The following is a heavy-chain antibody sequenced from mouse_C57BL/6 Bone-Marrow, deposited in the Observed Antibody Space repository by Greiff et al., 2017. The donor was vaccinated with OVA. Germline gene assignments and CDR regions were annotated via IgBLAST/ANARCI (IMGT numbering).Heavy chain of an antibody. D-gene: IGHD2-4*01. CDR3: VKAKGYYDPYYAMDY. CDR1: GFTFTDYY. CDR2: IRNKANGYTT. Sequence: EVMLVDSGGGLVQPGASLRLSCAASGFTFTDYYMSWVRQPPGKAPEWLALIRNKANGYTTEYPASVKGRFTISRDNSQNILYLHMNTLRAEDSATYYCVKAKGYYDPYYAMDYWGQGTSVTVSS. J-gene: IGHJ4*01. V-gene: IGHV7-4*01.